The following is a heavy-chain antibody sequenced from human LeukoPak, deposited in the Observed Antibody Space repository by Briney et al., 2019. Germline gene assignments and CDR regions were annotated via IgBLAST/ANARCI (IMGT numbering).Heavy chain of an antibody. D-gene: IGHD3-9*01. CDR1: GGSFSGYY. CDR2: INHSGST. J-gene: IGHJ4*02. Sequence: SETLSLTCAVYGGSFSGYYWSWIRQPPGKGLEWIGEINHSGSTNYNPSLKSRVTTSVDTSKNQFSLKLSSVTAADTAVYYCARSLPDYDILTGSFLDWGQGTLVTVSS. CDR3: ARSLPDYDILTGSFLD. V-gene: IGHV4-34*01.